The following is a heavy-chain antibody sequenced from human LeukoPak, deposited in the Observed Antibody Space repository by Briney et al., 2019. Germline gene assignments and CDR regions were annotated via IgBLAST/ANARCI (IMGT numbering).Heavy chain of an antibody. J-gene: IGHJ4*02. CDR1: EYIFTTYW. CDR2: IYPGDSDT. CDR3: ERCGTIGTVGDY. Sequence: GESLKISCKGSEYIFTTYWIDWVRQMPGKGLEWMGSIYPGDSDTRYSPSFQGQVTISADKSISTAYLPWSLLKASDSTMYYCERCGTIGTVGDYWGQGTLVTVSS. D-gene: IGHD1-1*01. V-gene: IGHV5-51*01.